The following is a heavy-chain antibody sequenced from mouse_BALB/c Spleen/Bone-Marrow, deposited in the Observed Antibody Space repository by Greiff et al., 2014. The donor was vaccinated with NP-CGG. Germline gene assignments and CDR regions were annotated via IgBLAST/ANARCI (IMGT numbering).Heavy chain of an antibody. CDR1: GFTFSGFG. CDR2: ISRGSSTI. CDR3: ARSGITTGSYWYFDI. D-gene: IGHD1-1*01. Sequence: DVKLVESGGGLVQPGGFRKLSCAASGFTFSGFGMHWVRQAPEKGLEWVAYISRGSSTIYYADTVKGRFTISRDNPKNTLFLQMTSLRSEDTAMYYCARSGITTGSYWYFDIWGAGTTVTVSS. J-gene: IGHJ1*01. V-gene: IGHV5-17*02.